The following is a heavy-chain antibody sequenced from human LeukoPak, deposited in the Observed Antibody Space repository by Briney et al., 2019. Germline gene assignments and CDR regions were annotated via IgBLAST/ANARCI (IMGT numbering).Heavy chain of an antibody. D-gene: IGHD2-2*01. V-gene: IGHV3-7*01. CDR2: IRQDGSEK. J-gene: IGHJ4*02. Sequence: PGGSLRLSCAASGFTFSNYWMSWVRQAPGKGLEWVAKIRQDGSEKSYVGSVEGRFTISRDNAKNSLYLQPNSLRAEDTAVYYCATESRSTSWDYWGQGTLVTVSS. CDR3: ATESRSTSWDY. CDR1: GFTFSNYW.